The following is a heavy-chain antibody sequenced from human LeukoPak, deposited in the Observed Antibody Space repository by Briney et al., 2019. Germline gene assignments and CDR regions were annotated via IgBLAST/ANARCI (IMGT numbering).Heavy chain of an antibody. CDR2: ISRSGSTK. V-gene: IGHV3-11*01. CDR1: GFTFSDYN. J-gene: IGHJ4*02. CDR3: AATYSGNWEFDY. D-gene: IGHD1-26*01. Sequence: GGSLRLSCAASGFTFSDYNMRWIRQAPGKGLEWVSSISRSGSTKYYADSVKGRFTISRDNAKNSLYLQMNSLRAEDTALYYCAATYSGNWEFDYWGQGTLVTVSS.